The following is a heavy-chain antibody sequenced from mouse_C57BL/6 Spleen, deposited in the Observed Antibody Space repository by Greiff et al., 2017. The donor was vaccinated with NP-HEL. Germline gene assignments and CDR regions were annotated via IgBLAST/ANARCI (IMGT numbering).Heavy chain of an antibody. Sequence: EVKLMESGGGLVQPGGSLKLSCAASGFTFSDYGMAWGRQAPRKGPEWVAFISNLAYSIYYADTVTGRFPISRENAKNTLYLEMSSLRSEDTAMYYCAREGADSSGPFAYWGQGTLVTVSA. D-gene: IGHD3-2*02. CDR1: GFTFSDYG. J-gene: IGHJ3*01. V-gene: IGHV5-15*01. CDR2: ISNLAYSI. CDR3: AREGADSSGPFAY.